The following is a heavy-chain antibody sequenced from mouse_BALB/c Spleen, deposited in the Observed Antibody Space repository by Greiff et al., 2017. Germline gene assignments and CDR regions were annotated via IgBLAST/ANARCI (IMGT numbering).Heavy chain of an antibody. CDR2: ISYDGSN. V-gene: IGHV3-6*02. CDR1: GYSITSGYY. CDR3: ARDSSLLRRRNYAMDY. Sequence: ESGPGLVKPSQSLSLTCSVTGYSITSGYYWNWIRQFPGNKLEWMGYISYDGSNNYNPSLKNRISITRDTSKNQLFLTLKSVTTEDTATYYGARDSSLLRRRNYAMDYWGQGTSVTVSS. D-gene: IGHD1-2*01. J-gene: IGHJ4*01.